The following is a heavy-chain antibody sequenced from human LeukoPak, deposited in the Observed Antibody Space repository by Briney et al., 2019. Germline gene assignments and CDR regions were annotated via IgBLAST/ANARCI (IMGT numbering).Heavy chain of an antibody. J-gene: IGHJ4*02. Sequence: GGSLRLSCAASGFPFSTYAMNWVRQAPGKGLEWVSAISGSGGSTYYADSVKGRFTISRDNSKNTLYLQMNSLRAEDTAVYYCAKDSTVGVGYWGQGTLVTVSS. CDR2: ISGSGGST. D-gene: IGHD1-26*01. CDR1: GFPFSTYA. CDR3: AKDSTVGVGY. V-gene: IGHV3-23*01.